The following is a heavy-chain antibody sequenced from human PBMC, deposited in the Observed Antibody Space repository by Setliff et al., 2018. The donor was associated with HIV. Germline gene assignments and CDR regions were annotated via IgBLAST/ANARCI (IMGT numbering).Heavy chain of an antibody. CDR1: GFTFSTYW. D-gene: IGHD1-26*01. Sequence: GGSLRLSCAASGFTFSTYWMSWVRQAPGKGLEWVANIKQDGSEKNYMDSVKGRFTISRDNAKNSLYLQMNSLRVEDTAVYYCATDCAVVGGTGSLDSWGQGSLVTVSS. V-gene: IGHV3-7*05. J-gene: IGHJ4*02. CDR3: ATDCAVVGGTGSLDS. CDR2: IKQDGSEK.